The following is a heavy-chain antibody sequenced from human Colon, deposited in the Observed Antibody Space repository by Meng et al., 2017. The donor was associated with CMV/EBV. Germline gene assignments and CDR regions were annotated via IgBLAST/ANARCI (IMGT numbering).Heavy chain of an antibody. CDR2: INRGDSVI. Sequence: GESLKISCSSSRFTLSNHDMNWVRQAPGKGLEWLSHINRGDSVIAYADSVKGRFTISRDIAKNSLYLQMNSLRVEDKALYYCTKDQEISGYNMDVWGQGTTVTVSS. V-gene: IGHV3-48*03. D-gene: IGHD5-24*01. CDR1: RFTLSNHD. CDR3: TKDQEISGYNMDV. J-gene: IGHJ6*02.